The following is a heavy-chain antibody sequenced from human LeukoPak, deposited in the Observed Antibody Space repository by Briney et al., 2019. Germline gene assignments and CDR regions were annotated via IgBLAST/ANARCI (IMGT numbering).Heavy chain of an antibody. Sequence: GGSLRLSCVASGFTFSSYAMNWVRQAPGKGLEWVSAISGSGGSTYYADSVKGRFTISRDNSKNTLYLQMNSLRAEDTAVYYCAKDYSSGWYGNYWGQGTLVTVSS. CDR2: ISGSGGST. J-gene: IGHJ4*02. D-gene: IGHD6-19*01. V-gene: IGHV3-23*01. CDR1: GFTFSSYA. CDR3: AKDYSSGWYGNY.